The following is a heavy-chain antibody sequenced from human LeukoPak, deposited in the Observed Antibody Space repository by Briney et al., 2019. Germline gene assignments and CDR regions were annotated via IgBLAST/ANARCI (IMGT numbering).Heavy chain of an antibody. D-gene: IGHD1-26*01. J-gene: IGHJ6*03. CDR3: ARESGSDYYYYMDV. V-gene: IGHV3-30*03. Sequence: GGSLRLSCAASGFTVSSNYMSWVRQAPGKGLEWVAVISYDGSNKYYADSVEGRFTISRDNSKNTLYLQMNSLRAEDTAVYYCARESGSDYYYYMDVWGKGTTVTVSS. CDR2: ISYDGSNK. CDR1: GFTVSSNY.